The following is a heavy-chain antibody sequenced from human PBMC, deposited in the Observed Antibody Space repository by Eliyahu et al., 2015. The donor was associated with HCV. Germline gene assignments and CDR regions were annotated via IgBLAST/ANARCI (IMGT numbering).Heavy chain of an antibody. J-gene: IGHJ3*02. CDR3: AADRSYPGAFDI. V-gene: IGHV1-58*01. Sequence: QMQLVQSGPEVKKPGTSVKVSCKASGFTFTSSAVQWVRQARGQRLEWIGWXVVGSGNTNYAQKFQERVTITRDMSTSTAYMELSSLRSEDTAVYYCAADRSYPGAFDIWGQGTMVTVSS. CDR2: XVVGSGNT. CDR1: GFTFTSSA. D-gene: IGHD1-26*01.